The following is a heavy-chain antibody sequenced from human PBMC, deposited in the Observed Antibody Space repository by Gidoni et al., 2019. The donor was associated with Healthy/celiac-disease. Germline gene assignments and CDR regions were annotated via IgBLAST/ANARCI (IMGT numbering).Heavy chain of an antibody. CDR3: ARFSDGAARPG. J-gene: IGHJ4*02. D-gene: IGHD6-6*01. CDR2: IYYSGTT. Sequence: QLQLQESGPGLVKPSETLSLTCIVSGGSITSSSNYWNWIRQPPGKGLEWIGSIYYSGTTYYNPSLKSRVTISVDTSKNQFSLKLSSVTAADTAVYYCARFSDGAARPGWGQGTLVTISS. V-gene: IGHV4-39*01. CDR1: GGSITSSSNY.